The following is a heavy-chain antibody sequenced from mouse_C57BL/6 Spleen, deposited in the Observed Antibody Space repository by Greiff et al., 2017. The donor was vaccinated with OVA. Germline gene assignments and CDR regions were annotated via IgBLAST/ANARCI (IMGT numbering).Heavy chain of an antibody. CDR3: ANVGGYAMNY. J-gene: IGHJ4*01. Sequence: QVQLKQSGAELARPGASVKMSCKASGYTFTSYTMHWVKQRPGQGLEWIGYINPSSGYTKYNQKFKDKATLTADKSSSTAYMQLSSLTSEDSAVYYCANVGGYAMNYWGQGPSVTVSS. CDR1: GYTFTSYT. CDR2: INPSSGYT. V-gene: IGHV1-4*01.